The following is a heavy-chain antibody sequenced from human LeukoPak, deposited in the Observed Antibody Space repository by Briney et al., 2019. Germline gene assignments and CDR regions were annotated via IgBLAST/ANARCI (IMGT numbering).Heavy chain of an antibody. Sequence: EASVKVSCKASGGTFSSYAISWVRQAPGQGLEWMGWINPNSGGTNYAQKFQGRVTMTRDTSISTAYMELSRLRSDDTAVYYCARAGGSGYDFWSGYSTYCYYYYMDVWGKGTTVTVSS. V-gene: IGHV1-2*02. CDR3: ARAGGSGYDFWSGYSTYCYYYYMDV. CDR2: INPNSGGT. D-gene: IGHD3-3*01. J-gene: IGHJ6*03. CDR1: GGTFSSYA.